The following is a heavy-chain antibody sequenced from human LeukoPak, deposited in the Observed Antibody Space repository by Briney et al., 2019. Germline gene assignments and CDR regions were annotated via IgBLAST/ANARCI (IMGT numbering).Heavy chain of an antibody. Sequence: GGSLRLSCAASGFTFSSYGMHWVRQAPGKGLEWVAVISYDGSNKYYADSVKGRFTISRDNSKNTLYLQMNSLRAEDTAVYYCANPKYVFGSGPFDYWGREPLVTVS. V-gene: IGHV3-30*18. CDR2: ISYDGSNK. J-gene: IGHJ4*02. CDR3: ANPKYVFGSGPFDY. D-gene: IGHD3-3*01. CDR1: GFTFSSYG.